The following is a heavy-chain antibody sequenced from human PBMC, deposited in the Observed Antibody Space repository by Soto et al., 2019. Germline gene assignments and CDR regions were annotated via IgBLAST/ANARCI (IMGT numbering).Heavy chain of an antibody. D-gene: IGHD2-8*02. Sequence: QITLTESGPTLVKPTQTLTLTCTFSGFSFSTSAVGVGWIRQPPGKALEWLALIYWDDDKRYSPFLNSRLTTTKATSPNQGVLTMHNKDPVDTGTYYCAPLGWAASGARFDFDYGGQGTLVTVSS. J-gene: IGHJ4*02. CDR1: GFSFSTSAVG. V-gene: IGHV2-5*02. CDR2: IYWDDDK. CDR3: APLGWAASGARFDFDY.